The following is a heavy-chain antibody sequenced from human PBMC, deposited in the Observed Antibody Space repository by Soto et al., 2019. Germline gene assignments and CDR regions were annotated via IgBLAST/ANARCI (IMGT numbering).Heavy chain of an antibody. CDR3: AKYQYYGVDYYYYGMDV. D-gene: IGHD4-17*01. J-gene: IGHJ6*02. V-gene: IGHV3-23*01. CDR2: ISGSGGST. CDR1: GFTFSSYA. Sequence: GGSLRLSCAASGFTFSSYAMSWVRQAPGKGLEWVSAISGSGGSTYYAGSVKGRFTISRDNSKNTLYLQMNSLRAEDTAVYYCAKYQYYGVDYYYYGMDVWGQGATVTVSS.